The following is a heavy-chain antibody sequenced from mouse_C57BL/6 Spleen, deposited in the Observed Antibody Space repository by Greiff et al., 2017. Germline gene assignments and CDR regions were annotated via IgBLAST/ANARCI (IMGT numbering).Heavy chain of an antibody. CDR2: IYPGSGST. CDR1: GYTFTSYW. Sequence: QVQLQQPGAELVKPGASVKMSCKASGYTFTSYWITWVKQRPGQGLEWIGDIYPGSGSTNYNEKFTSKATLTVDTSSSTAYMQLSSLTSEDSAVYYCARGEAQATGYCAMDYWGQGTSVTVSS. V-gene: IGHV1-55*01. CDR3: ARGEAQATGYCAMDY. D-gene: IGHD3-2*02. J-gene: IGHJ4*01.